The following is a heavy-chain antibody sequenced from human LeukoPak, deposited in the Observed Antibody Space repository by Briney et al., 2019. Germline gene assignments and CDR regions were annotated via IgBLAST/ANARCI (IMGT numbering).Heavy chain of an antibody. CDR1: GYTLTELS. Sequence: GASVKVSCKVSGYTLTELSMHWVRQAPGKGLEWMGGFDPEDGETIYAQKFQGRVTMTEDTSTDTAYMELSSLRSEDTAVYYCATVNTMARGVGYFDYWGQGTLVTVSS. CDR2: FDPEDGET. CDR3: ATVNTMARGVGYFDY. J-gene: IGHJ4*02. V-gene: IGHV1-24*01. D-gene: IGHD3-10*01.